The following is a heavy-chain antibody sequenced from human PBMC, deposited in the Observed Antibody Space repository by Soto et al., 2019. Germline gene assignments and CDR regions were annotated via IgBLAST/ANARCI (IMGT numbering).Heavy chain of an antibody. CDR2: IYPSDSDT. V-gene: IGHV5-51*01. CDR1: GYNFAGYW. Sequence: GESLKISCKGSGYNFAGYWIAWVRQMPGKGLELMGIIYPSDSDTRYRPSFQGQVTISADKSISSAYLQWSSLRASDTAMYYCARGGVSTRNFDYWGQGTPVTAFS. J-gene: IGHJ4*02. D-gene: IGHD3-3*01. CDR3: ARGGVSTRNFDY.